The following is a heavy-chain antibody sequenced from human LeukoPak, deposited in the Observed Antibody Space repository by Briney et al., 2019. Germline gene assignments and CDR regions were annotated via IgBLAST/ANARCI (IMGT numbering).Heavy chain of an antibody. CDR2: ISPYNANT. J-gene: IGHJ5*02. D-gene: IGHD2-2*01. V-gene: IGHV1-18*01. CDR1: GYTFTSYG. Sequence: ASVKVSCKASGYTFTSYGISWLRQAPAQGLEWMGWISPYNANTNYAPKLQDRVTMTTDTSTSTGYMELRSLRSDDTAVYYCAREYCSTTSCKLAHNWFDLWGQGTLVTVSS. CDR3: AREYCSTTSCKLAHNWFDL.